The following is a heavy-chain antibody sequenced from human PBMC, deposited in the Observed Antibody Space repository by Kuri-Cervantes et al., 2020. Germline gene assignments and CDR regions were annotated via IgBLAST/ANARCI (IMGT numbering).Heavy chain of an antibody. CDR2: INPNSGGT. V-gene: IGHV1-2*02. Sequence: ASVKVSCKASGYTFTGYYMHWVRQAPGHGLEWMGWINPNSGGTDYAQKFQGRVTMTRDTSISTAYMELSRLRSDDTAVYYCAKDMYYYGSGSLKPGWYYYYGMDVWGQGTTVTVSS. CDR3: AKDMYYYGSGSLKPGWYYYYGMDV. CDR1: GYTFTGYY. D-gene: IGHD3-10*01. J-gene: IGHJ6*02.